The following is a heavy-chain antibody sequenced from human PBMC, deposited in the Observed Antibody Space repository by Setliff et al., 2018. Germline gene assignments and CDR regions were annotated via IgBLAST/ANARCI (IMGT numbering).Heavy chain of an antibody. CDR1: GYTFAGYY. Sequence: ASVKVSCKASGYTFAGYYMHWVRQAPGQGLEWMGWINPNSGGANYAQKFQGRVTMTRDTSISTGYMELSRLRSDDTAVYYCARNWRDSGYDYWGQGIVVTVSS. CDR2: INPNSGGA. CDR3: ARNWRDSGYDY. V-gene: IGHV1-2*02. D-gene: IGHD5-12*01. J-gene: IGHJ4*02.